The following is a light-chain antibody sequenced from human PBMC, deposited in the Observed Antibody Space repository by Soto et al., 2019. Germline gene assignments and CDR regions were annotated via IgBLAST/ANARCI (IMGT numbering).Light chain of an antibody. J-gene: IGLJ2*01. CDR1: SSNIGSNY. Sequence: QAVVTQPPSASGTPGQRVTISCSGSSSNIGSNYVYGYQQLPGTVPQLLIYRNSERPSGVPDRFSGSKSGTSASLAISGLRSEDEADYYCAAWDDSLSGVVFGGGTKVTVL. V-gene: IGLV1-47*01. CDR2: RNS. CDR3: AAWDDSLSGVV.